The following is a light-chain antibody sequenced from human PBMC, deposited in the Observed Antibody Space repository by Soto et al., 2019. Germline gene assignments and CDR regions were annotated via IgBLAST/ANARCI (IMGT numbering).Light chain of an antibody. Sequence: EIVLIQSPATLSLSPGERCTLSCMAIQSVSSSLAWYQQKPGKAPRPLIYHASNRATGIPARFSGSGSGTDFTLTISSLEPEDFAIYYCQQRGSWPWTFGQGTKVDNK. CDR3: QQRGSWPWT. CDR2: HAS. J-gene: IGKJ1*01. CDR1: QSVSSS. V-gene: IGKV3-11*01.